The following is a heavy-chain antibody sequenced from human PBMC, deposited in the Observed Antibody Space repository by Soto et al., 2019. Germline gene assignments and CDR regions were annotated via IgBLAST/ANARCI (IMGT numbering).Heavy chain of an antibody. CDR3: ARDRLRGYDSSGFYS. Sequence: ASVKVSCKASGYTFTSYDINWVRQATGQGLEWMGWMNPNNGNRNFAQKFEDRVTMTTATSTNTVFLELRSLKSDDTAIYYCARDRLRGYDSSGFYSWGQGTMVTVSS. J-gene: IGHJ4*02. CDR2: MNPNNGNR. D-gene: IGHD3-22*01. V-gene: IGHV1-8*01. CDR1: GYTFTSYD.